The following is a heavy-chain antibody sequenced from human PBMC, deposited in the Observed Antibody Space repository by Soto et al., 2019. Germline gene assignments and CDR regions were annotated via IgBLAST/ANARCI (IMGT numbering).Heavy chain of an antibody. CDR3: ARESRSALGTVEH. D-gene: IGHD6-13*01. CDR1: GASISDYY. Sequence: QVQLQESGPGLVKPSETLSLTCTVSGASISDYYWSWIRQPAGKGLECIGRIYASGNTNYHPSLKSRVTMSVDTSKNQFSLTLNSVTAADTAVYYCARESRSALGTVEHWGRGTLLTVSS. CDR2: IYASGNT. J-gene: IGHJ4*02. V-gene: IGHV4-4*07.